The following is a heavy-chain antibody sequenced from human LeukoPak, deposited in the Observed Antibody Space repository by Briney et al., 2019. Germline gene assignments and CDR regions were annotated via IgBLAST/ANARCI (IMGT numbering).Heavy chain of an antibody. CDR3: AREGGFYRPLDY. Sequence: SETLSLTCDVSGGSVTSTNWWTWFRQPPGKGLEWIGEVHLDGRTNYNPSLKSRLVMSADLPENHISLKLTSVTAADTAVYYSAREGGFYRPLDYSGQGTLVTVSS. CDR1: GGSVTSTNW. V-gene: IGHV4-4*02. D-gene: IGHD6-25*01. CDR2: VHLDGRT. J-gene: IGHJ4*02.